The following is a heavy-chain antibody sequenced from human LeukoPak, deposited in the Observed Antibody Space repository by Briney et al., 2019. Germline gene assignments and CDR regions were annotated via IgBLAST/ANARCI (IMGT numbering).Heavy chain of an antibody. CDR1: GFTVSGNY. Sequence: PGGSLRLSCAASGFTVSGNYMSWVRQAPGKGLEWVSAIYSGGKTYYADSVKGRFTISRDNAKNSLYLQMNSLRAEDMALYYCARSVAVAGTLDYWGQGTLVTVSS. CDR3: ARSVAVAGTLDY. D-gene: IGHD6-19*01. J-gene: IGHJ4*02. V-gene: IGHV3-53*05. CDR2: IYSGGKT.